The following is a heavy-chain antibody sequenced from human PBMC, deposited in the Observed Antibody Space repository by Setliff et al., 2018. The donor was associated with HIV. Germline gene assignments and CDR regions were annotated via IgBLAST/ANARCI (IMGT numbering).Heavy chain of an antibody. CDR2: IYYSGST. D-gene: IGHD3-10*01. V-gene: IGHV4-39*01. J-gene: IGHJ4*01. Sequence: PSETLSLTCPVSNGSISRSSYYWGWIRQPPGKGPEWVGSIYYSGSTYYSPSLKSRVTISVDTSKRQFFLHLTSVTAADTAVYFCASTDNTGYKIDYWGQGALVTVSS. CDR3: ASTDNTGYKIDY. CDR1: NGSISRSSYY.